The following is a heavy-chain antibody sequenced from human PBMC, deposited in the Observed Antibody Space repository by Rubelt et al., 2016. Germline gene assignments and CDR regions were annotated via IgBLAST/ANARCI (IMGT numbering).Heavy chain of an antibody. CDR2: KYYSGRT. Sequence: QLQLQESGPGLVKPSETLSLTCTVSGASISSSPYYWAWIRQPPGKGLEWIGSKYYSGRTFSTASLKSRVTISVDTSKNQFSLKWSPGTAADTAVYYWARPGQQLVGGSFDYWGQGILVTVSS. CDR1: GASISSSPYY. J-gene: IGHJ4*02. D-gene: IGHD6-13*01. V-gene: IGHV4-39*01. CDR3: ARPGQQLVGGSFDY.